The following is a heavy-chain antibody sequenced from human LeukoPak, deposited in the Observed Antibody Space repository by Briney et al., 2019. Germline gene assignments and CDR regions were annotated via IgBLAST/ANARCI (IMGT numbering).Heavy chain of an antibody. CDR1: GFPFSSHW. J-gene: IGHJ4*02. D-gene: IGHD1-1*01. CDR2: IDSDGRIT. Sequence: GGSLRLSCAASGFPFSSHWMHWVGQAPGKGLVWVSRIDSDGRITTYADSVKGRFTISRDNAKNTLYLQMNTLRDEDTAVYYCARDYNWNPPDYWGQGTLVTVSS. CDR3: ARDYNWNPPDY. V-gene: IGHV3-74*01.